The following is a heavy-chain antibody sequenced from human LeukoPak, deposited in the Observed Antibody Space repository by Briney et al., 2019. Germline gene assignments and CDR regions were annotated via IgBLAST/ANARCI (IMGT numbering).Heavy chain of an antibody. J-gene: IGHJ4*02. CDR2: ISGSGGST. V-gene: IGHV3-23*01. CDR3: AKAPYQLLKKGYFDY. CDR1: GFTFSSYA. D-gene: IGHD2-2*01. Sequence: GGSLRLSCAASGFTFSSYAMSWVRQAPGKGLEGVSAISGSGGSTYYADSVKGRFTISRDNSKNTLYLQMNSLRAEDTAVYYCAKAPYQLLKKGYFDYWGQGTLVTVSS.